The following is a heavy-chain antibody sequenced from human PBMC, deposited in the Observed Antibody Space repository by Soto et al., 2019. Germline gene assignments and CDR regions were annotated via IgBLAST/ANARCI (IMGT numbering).Heavy chain of an antibody. CDR1: GFSLNIPGAS. Sequence: QITLRESGPTLVKPTQTLTLTCTFSGFSLNIPGASMGWIRQPPGKPLEWLALISWNDDKYYSPSLKSRLAITKDTSKNQVVLTMTNMDPVDTATYFCSRRGYSKGPPEFWGKGVRVTVSS. J-gene: IGHJ4*02. CDR3: SRRGYSKGPPEF. CDR2: ISWNDDK. D-gene: IGHD3-3*01. V-gene: IGHV2-5*01.